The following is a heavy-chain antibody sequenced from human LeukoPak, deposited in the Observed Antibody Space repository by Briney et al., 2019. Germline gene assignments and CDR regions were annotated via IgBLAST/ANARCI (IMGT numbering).Heavy chain of an antibody. D-gene: IGHD3-22*01. Sequence: SQTLSLTCIVSGGSINRGGYYWTWIRQHPGKGLEWIGLIFYSGYTDYNPALTSRLTISLDTSKNQFSLRLTSVTAADTAVYFCASGYDSSAPFRLWGQGTLATVSS. J-gene: IGHJ4*02. CDR3: ASGYDSSAPFRL. V-gene: IGHV4-31*02. CDR2: IFYSGYT. CDR1: GGSINRGGYY.